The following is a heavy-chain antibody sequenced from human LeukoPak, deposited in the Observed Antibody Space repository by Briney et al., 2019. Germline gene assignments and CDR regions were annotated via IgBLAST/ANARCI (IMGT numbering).Heavy chain of an antibody. J-gene: IGHJ5*02. CDR2: INPNSGGT. CDR3: ARDTAMVTYWFDP. V-gene: IGHV1-2*02. D-gene: IGHD5-18*01. Sequence: ASVKVSCKSSGYTFTGYYMHSVRQAPGQGLEWMGWINPNSGGTNYAQKFQGRVTMTRDTSISTAYMELSRLRSDDTAVYYCARDTAMVTYWFDPWGQGTLVTVSS. CDR1: GYTFTGYY.